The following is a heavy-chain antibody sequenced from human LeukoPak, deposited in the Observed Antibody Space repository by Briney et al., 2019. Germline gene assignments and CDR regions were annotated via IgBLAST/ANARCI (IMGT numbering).Heavy chain of an antibody. J-gene: IGHJ6*03. Sequence: SETLSLTCTVSGGSISSSSYYWGWIRQPPGKGLEWIGTIYYSGRTYYNSSLKSRVTISVDTSKNQFSLKLSSVTAADTAVYYCARETSYYYYYMDVWGKGTTVTVSS. CDR1: GGSISSSSYY. CDR3: ARETSYYYYYMDV. V-gene: IGHV4-39*07. CDR2: IYYSGRT.